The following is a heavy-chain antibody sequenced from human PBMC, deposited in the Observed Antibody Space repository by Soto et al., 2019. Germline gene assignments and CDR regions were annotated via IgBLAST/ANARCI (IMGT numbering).Heavy chain of an antibody. J-gene: IGHJ4*02. V-gene: IGHV1-69*13. CDR3: ARLYSSSFGVDY. Sequence: SVKVSCKASGGTFSSYAISWVRQAPGQGLEWMGGIIPIFGTANYAQKFQGRVTITADESTSTAYMELSSLRSEDTAVYYCARLYSSSFGVDYWGQGTLVTVSS. CDR1: GGTFSSYA. D-gene: IGHD6-6*01. CDR2: IIPIFGTA.